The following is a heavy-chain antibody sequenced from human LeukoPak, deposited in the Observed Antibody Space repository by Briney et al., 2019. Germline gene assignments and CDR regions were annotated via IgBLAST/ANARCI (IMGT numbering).Heavy chain of an antibody. V-gene: IGHV3-53*01. CDR1: GFSVSNNH. Sequence: PGGSLRLSCVVSGFSVSNNHIIWVRQAPGNGLERVSVIYGDGRTSHSASVRGRFTISRDNSKNIVSLQMNNLRAEDTAVYYCARGRGLGVVSPYFDYWGQGTLVTVSS. D-gene: IGHD3-3*01. CDR2: IYGDGRT. CDR3: ARGRGLGVVSPYFDY. J-gene: IGHJ4*02.